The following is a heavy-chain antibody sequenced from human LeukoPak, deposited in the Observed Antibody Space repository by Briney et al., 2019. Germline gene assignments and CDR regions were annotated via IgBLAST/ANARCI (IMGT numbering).Heavy chain of an antibody. CDR2: ISYDGSKK. CDR3: ARALGNSGGGY. J-gene: IGHJ4*02. CDR1: GFTFTDYF. D-gene: IGHD6-19*01. V-gene: IGHV3-30-3*01. Sequence: QAGGSLRLSCVASGFTFTDYFMSWVRQAPVKGLEWVAVISYDGSKKYYADSVKGRFTISRDNSKNTLSLQMNSLRTEDTAVYYCARALGNSGGGYWGQGTLVTVSS.